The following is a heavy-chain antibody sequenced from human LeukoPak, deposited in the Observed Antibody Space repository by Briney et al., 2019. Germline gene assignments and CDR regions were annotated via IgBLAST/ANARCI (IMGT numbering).Heavy chain of an antibody. CDR1: GGSFSGYY. J-gene: IGHJ6*03. V-gene: IGHV4-34*01. Sequence: SETLSLTCAVYGGSFSGYYWSWIRQPPGKGLEWIGEINHSGSTNYNPSLKSRVTISVDTSKNQISLKLSSVTAADTAVYYCARGRGSGYYLPYYYYYMDVWGKGTTVTVSS. CDR3: ARGRGSGYYLPYYYYYMDV. CDR2: INHSGST. D-gene: IGHD3-22*01.